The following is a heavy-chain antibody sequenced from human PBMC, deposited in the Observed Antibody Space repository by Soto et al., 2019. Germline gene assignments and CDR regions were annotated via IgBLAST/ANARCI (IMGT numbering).Heavy chain of an antibody. Sequence: ASVKVSCKASGYTFTSYGISWVRQAPGQGLEWMGWISAYNGNTNYAQKLQGRVTMTTDTSTSTAYMELRSLRSDDTAVYYCARGAVFGVVIKYWFDPWGQGTLVTVSS. CDR3: ARGAVFGVVIKYWFDP. D-gene: IGHD3-3*01. CDR2: ISAYNGNT. CDR1: GYTFTSYG. V-gene: IGHV1-18*01. J-gene: IGHJ5*02.